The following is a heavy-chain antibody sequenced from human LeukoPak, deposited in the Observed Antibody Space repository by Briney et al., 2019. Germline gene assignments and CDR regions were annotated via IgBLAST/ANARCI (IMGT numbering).Heavy chain of an antibody. J-gene: IGHJ5*02. CDR3: ARGGHDFSGYSTWFDP. D-gene: IGHD3-3*01. CDR1: GYTFTGYY. Sequence: ASVKVSCKASGYTFTGYYMHWVRQAPGQGLEWMGWISPNSGGTNYAQKFQGRVTMTRDTSISTAYMELSRLRSDDTAVYYCARGGHDFSGYSTWFDPWAREPWSPSPQ. V-gene: IGHV1-2*02. CDR2: ISPNSGGT.